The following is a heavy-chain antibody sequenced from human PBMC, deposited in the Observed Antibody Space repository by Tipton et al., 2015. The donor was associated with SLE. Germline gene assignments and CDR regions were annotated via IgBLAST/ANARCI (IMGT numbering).Heavy chain of an antibody. CDR1: GGSISSSSYY. J-gene: IGHJ4*02. D-gene: IGHD6-19*01. CDR2: IHYSGTI. V-gene: IGHV4-61*05. Sequence: TLSLTCTVSGGSISSSSYYWGWIRQPPGKGLEWIAYIHYSGTINYNPSLRSRVTISIDTSESQFSLKLRSVTAADTGIYYCATVEFADDYWGQGTLVTVSS. CDR3: ATVEFADDY.